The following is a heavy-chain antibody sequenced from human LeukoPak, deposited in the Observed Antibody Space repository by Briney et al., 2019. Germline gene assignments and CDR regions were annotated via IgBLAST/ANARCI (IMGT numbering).Heavy chain of an antibody. CDR3: ASRKFLRPKLYWFDP. CDR2: INHSGST. J-gene: IGHJ5*02. V-gene: IGHV4-34*01. D-gene: IGHD5/OR15-5a*01. Sequence: SETLSLTCAVYGVSFSGYYWSWIRQPPGKGLEWIGEINHSGSTNYNPSLKSRVTISVDTSKNQFSLKLSSVTAADTAVYYCASRKFLRPKLYWFDPWGQGTLVTVSS. CDR1: GVSFSGYY.